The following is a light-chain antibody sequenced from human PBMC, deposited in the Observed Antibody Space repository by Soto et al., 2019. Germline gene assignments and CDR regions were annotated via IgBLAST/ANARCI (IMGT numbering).Light chain of an antibody. CDR1: QSVSSSY. CDR3: QQYGSSPVT. V-gene: IGKV3-20*01. J-gene: IGKJ1*01. Sequence: EIVLTQSPDTLSLSPGERATLSCRASQSVSSSYLAWYQRKPGQAPRLLIYGASSRATGIPDRFSGSGSGTDFTLSISRLEPEDFAVYYCQQYGSSPVTFGQGTKVEIK. CDR2: GAS.